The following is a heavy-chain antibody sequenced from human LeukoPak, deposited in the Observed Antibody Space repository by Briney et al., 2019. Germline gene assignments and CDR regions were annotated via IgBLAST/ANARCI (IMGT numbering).Heavy chain of an antibody. J-gene: IGHJ4*02. CDR2: IYYSGST. Sequence: SETLSLTCTVSGGPISSSTNYWGWIRQPPGKGLEWIGSIYYSGSTYYNPSLESRVTISVDTSQSQFSLKLTSVTASDTAVYHCATLTIFGMVLAFFDHWGQGSLVTVSS. CDR3: ATLTIFGMVLAFFDH. CDR1: GGPISSSTNY. D-gene: IGHD3-3*01. V-gene: IGHV4-39*07.